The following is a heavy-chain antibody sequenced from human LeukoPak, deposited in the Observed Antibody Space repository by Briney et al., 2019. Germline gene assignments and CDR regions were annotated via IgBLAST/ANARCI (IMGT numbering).Heavy chain of an antibody. D-gene: IGHD1-14*01. Sequence: ASVKVSCKASGYTFTGYYMHWVRQAPGQGLEWMGWINPNSGGTNYAQKFQGRVTMTEDTSTDTAYMELSSLRSEDTAVYYCATERYGYFDYWGQGTLVTVSS. CDR2: INPNSGGT. CDR3: ATERYGYFDY. J-gene: IGHJ4*02. CDR1: GYTFTGYY. V-gene: IGHV1-2*02.